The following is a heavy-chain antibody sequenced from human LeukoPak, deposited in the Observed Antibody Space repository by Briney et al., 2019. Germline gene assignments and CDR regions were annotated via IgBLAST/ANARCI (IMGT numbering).Heavy chain of an antibody. CDR2: INPNSGGT. CDR1: GYTFTGYY. V-gene: IGHV1-2*02. D-gene: IGHD3-9*01. J-gene: IGHJ4*02. CDR3: ARTNRLKLRYFDWLGGNYFDY. Sequence: ASVKVSCKASGYTFTGYYMHWVRQAPGQGPEWMGWINPNSGGTNYAQKFQGRVTMTRDTSISTAYMELSRLRSDDTAVYYCARTNRLKLRYFDWLGGNYFDYWGQGTLVTVSS.